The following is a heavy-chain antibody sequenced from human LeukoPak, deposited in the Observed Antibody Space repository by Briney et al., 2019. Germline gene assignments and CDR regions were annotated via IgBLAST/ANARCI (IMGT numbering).Heavy chain of an antibody. D-gene: IGHD3-10*01. V-gene: IGHV3-23*01. CDR2: ISSGDSST. CDR3: ARFTYGSGSRDY. Sequence: GGSLRLSCEASGFTFTTYAMSWVRQAPGKGLQWVSGISSGDSSTYYTDSVKGRFTISRDNAKNTLYLQMNSLRAEDTAVYYCARFTYGSGSRDYWGQGTLVTVSS. CDR1: GFTFTTYA. J-gene: IGHJ4*02.